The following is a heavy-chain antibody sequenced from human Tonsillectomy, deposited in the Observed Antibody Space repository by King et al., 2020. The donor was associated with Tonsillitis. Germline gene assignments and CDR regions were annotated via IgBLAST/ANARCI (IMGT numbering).Heavy chain of an antibody. CDR3: ARTDYSSGWNGEHFDY. CDR2: IYSGGSTT. CDR1: GFTFSDYA. D-gene: IGHD6-19*01. Sequence: VQLVESGGGLVQPGGSLRLSCAASGFTFSDYAMSWVRQAPGKGLEWVSVIYSGGSTTHYADSVKGRFTIPRDSSKNTLYLQMNSQRAENTAVYYCARTDYSSGWNGEHFDYWGQGTLVTVSS. J-gene: IGHJ4*02. V-gene: IGHV3-23*03.